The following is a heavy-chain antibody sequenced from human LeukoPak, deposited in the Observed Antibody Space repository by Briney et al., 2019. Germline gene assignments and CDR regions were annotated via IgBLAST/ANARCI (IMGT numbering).Heavy chain of an antibody. D-gene: IGHD6-13*01. Sequence: GGSLRLSCAASGLTFNNCAMTWVRQPPGKGLEWVSSISSSGGSTYFAYSVKGRFTLYRDNSKNTLYLQMNSLRAEDTAVYYCAKATDWSSSWYFPVGYYYYGMDVWGQGTTVTVSS. J-gene: IGHJ6*02. CDR3: AKATDWSSSWYFPVGYYYYGMDV. CDR2: ISSSGGST. V-gene: IGHV3-23*01. CDR1: GLTFNNCA.